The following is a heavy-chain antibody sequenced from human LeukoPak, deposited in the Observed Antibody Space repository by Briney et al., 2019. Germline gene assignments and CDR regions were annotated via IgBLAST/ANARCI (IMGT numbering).Heavy chain of an antibody. Sequence: PGGSLRLSCAASGFSLSAYWMTWVRQAPGKGLEWVANINRDGSQKNHVDSVKGRFTISRDNAENSLFLQVNSLRAEDTAVYYCARDPQTYHSGSGSYYMPHWGQGTLVTVSS. CDR1: GFSLSAYW. D-gene: IGHD3-10*01. CDR3: ARDPQTYHSGSGSYYMPH. V-gene: IGHV3-7*03. CDR2: INRDGSQK. J-gene: IGHJ4*02.